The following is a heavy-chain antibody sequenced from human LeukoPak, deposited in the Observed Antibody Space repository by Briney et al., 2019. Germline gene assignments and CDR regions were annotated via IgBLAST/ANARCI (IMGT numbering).Heavy chain of an antibody. J-gene: IGHJ5*02. CDR3: ARMPDYGSFNWFDP. CDR2: IYTSGST. D-gene: IGHD4-17*01. Sequence: SETLSLTCTVSGGSISSYYWSWIRQPAGKGLEWIGRIYTSGSTNYNPSLKSRVTMSVDTSKNQFSLKLSSVTAADTAVYYCARMPDYGSFNWFDPWGQGTLVTVSS. V-gene: IGHV4-4*07. CDR1: GGSISSYY.